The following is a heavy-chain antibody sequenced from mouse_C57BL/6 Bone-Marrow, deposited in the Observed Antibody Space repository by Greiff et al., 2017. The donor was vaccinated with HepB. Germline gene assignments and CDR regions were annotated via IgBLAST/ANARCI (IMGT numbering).Heavy chain of an antibody. D-gene: IGHD1-1*01. CDR1: GYTFTSYW. CDR3: TRGKLITTVVAKDYFDY. J-gene: IGHJ2*01. Sequence: EVQLQQSGTVLARPGASVKMSCKTSGYTFTSYWMHWVKQRPGQGLEWIGAIYPGNSDTSYNQKFKGKAKLTAVTSASTAYMELSSLTNEDSAVYYCTRGKLITTVVAKDYFDYWGQGTTLTVSS. CDR2: IYPGNSDT. V-gene: IGHV1-5*01.